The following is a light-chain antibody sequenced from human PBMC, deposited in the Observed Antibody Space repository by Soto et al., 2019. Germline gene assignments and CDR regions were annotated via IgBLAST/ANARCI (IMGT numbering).Light chain of an antibody. CDR2: EVS. V-gene: IGKV2-28*01. Sequence: VVMTQSPLSLPVTLGESASISCRSSQSLLHSNGHNYLDWYLQKPGQSPQLLIYEVSTLHSGVPSRFSGSGSGTEFTLTISSLRPDDFATYYCQHYSGDRATFGQGTKVEI. CDR1: QSLLHSNGHNY. CDR3: QHYSGDRAT. J-gene: IGKJ1*01.